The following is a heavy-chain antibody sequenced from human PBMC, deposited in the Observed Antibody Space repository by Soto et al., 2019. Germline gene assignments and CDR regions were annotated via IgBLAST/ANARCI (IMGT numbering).Heavy chain of an antibody. CDR1: GASISSSSCY. V-gene: IGHV4-39*01. D-gene: IGHD6-13*01. Sequence: SETLSLTCTVSGASISSSSCYWGWNRQPPGKGLEWIGSIYYSGSTYSNPSPNSRVTISVDTSNNQFSLKLSSVTAADTAVYYCAVPSYSSSWYPDEGFGMDVWGQGTTVP. CDR3: AVPSYSSSWYPDEGFGMDV. J-gene: IGHJ6*02. CDR2: IYYSGST.